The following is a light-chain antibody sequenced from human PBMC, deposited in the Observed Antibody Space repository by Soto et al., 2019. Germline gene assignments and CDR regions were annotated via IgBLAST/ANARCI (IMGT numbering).Light chain of an antibody. CDR3: QQYNSYPWT. Sequence: SQLTQSPWSLSASVGDGVTMTCRASQSISSYLNWYQQKPGKAPKLLIYKASSLESGVPSRFSGSGSGTEFTLTISSLQPDDFATYYCQQYNSYPWTFGQGTKVDIK. CDR1: QSISSY. V-gene: IGKV1-5*03. J-gene: IGKJ1*01. CDR2: KAS.